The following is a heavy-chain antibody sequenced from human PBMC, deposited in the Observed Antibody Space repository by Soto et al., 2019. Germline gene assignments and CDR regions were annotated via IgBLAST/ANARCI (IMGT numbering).Heavy chain of an antibody. Sequence: GSGPTLVNPTQTLTLTCTLSGFSLSSNGVGVGWIRQSPGKALEWLAVVYWDDVKHYSPSLERRLTITKDTSETEVVLTMTNMDPVDTATYFCAHKGSGDVPLDVWGQGILVPVSS. CDR1: GFSLSSNGVG. CDR3: AHKGSGDVPLDV. J-gene: IGHJ4*02. V-gene: IGHV2-5*02. D-gene: IGHD4-17*01. CDR2: VYWDDVK.